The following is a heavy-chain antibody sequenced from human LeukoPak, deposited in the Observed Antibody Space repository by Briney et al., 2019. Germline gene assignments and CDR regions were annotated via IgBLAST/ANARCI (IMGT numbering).Heavy chain of an antibody. V-gene: IGHV1-18*01. CDR2: ISTYNGNT. CDR3: ARGGIAVAGTDFDY. CDR1: GYTFTNYG. Sequence: ASVKVSCKASGYTFTNYGLTWVRQAPGQGLEWMGWISTYNGNTNYAQKFQGRVTMTTDTSTSTAYMELRSLRSDDTAVYYCARGGIAVAGTDFDYWGQGTLVTVSS. D-gene: IGHD6-19*01. J-gene: IGHJ4*02.